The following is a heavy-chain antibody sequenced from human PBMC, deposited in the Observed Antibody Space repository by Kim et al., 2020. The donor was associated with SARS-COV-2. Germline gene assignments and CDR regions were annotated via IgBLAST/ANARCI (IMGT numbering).Heavy chain of an antibody. CDR3: ARDSPSSGSPLY. J-gene: IGHJ4*02. Sequence: ASVKVSCKASGYTFTGYYMHWVRQAPGQGLEWMGRINPNSGGTNYAQKFQGRVTMTRDTSISTAYMELSRLRSDDTAVYYCARDSPSSGSPLYWGQGTLVTVSS. D-gene: IGHD3-22*01. CDR2: INPNSGGT. V-gene: IGHV1-2*06. CDR1: GYTFTGYY.